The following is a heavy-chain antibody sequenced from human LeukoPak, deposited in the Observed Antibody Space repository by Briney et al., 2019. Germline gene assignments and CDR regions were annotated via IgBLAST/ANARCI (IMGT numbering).Heavy chain of an antibody. Sequence: PSRSLRLSCAASGFTFDDYAMHWVRQAPGKGLEWVSGISWNSGSIGYADSVKGRFTISRDNAKNSLYLQMNSLRAEDTALYYCAKDVGSSGWYEAVWGQGTLVTVSS. D-gene: IGHD6-19*01. J-gene: IGHJ4*02. CDR3: AKDVGSSGWYEAV. CDR2: ISWNSGSI. V-gene: IGHV3-9*01. CDR1: GFTFDDYA.